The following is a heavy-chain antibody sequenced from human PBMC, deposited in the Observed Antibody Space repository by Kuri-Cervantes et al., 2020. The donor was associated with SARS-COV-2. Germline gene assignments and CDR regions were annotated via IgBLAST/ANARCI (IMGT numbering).Heavy chain of an antibody. CDR2: IYHSGST. J-gene: IGHJ2*01. CDR3: ARGGRGSGQAGPNASWYFDL. D-gene: IGHD3-16*01. CDR1: GYSISSGYY. Sequence: ESLKISCAVSGYSISSGYYWGWIRQPPGKGLEWIGSIYHSGSTYYNPSLKSRVTISVDTSKNQFPLKLSSVTAADTAVYYCARGGRGSGQAGPNASWYFDLWGRGTLVTVSS. V-gene: IGHV4-38-2*01.